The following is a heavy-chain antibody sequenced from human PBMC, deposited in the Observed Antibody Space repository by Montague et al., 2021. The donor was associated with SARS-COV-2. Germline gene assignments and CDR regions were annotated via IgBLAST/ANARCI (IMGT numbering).Heavy chain of an antibody. CDR1: GFTFSTYW. CDR2: INPDGDAT. D-gene: IGHD4/OR15-4a*01. CDR3: ARSNLHDYADY. V-gene: IGHV3-74*01. Sequence: SLRLSCAASGFTFSTYWMYWIRQVPGKGLAWVSRINPDGDATTYADSVKGRFTISRDNSKNILYLQMNSLRGEDTAVYNCARSNLHDYADYWGRGNLVTVSS. J-gene: IGHJ4*02.